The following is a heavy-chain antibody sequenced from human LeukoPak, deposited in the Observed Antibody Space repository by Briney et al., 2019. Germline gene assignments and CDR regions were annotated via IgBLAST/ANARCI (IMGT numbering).Heavy chain of an antibody. V-gene: IGHV3-64*01. J-gene: IGHJ4*02. D-gene: IGHD3-9*01. CDR3: ASGGRYFDWLLPYYFDY. CDR2: ISSNGGST. CDR1: GFTFSSYA. Sequence: GGSLRLSCAASGFTFSSYAMHWVRQAPWKGLEYVSAISSNGGSTYYANSVKGRFTISRDNSKNTLYLQMGSLRAEDMAVYYCASGGRYFDWLLPYYFDYWGQGTLVTVSS.